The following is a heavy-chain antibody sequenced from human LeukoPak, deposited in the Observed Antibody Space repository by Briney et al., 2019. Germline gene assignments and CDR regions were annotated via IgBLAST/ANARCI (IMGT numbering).Heavy chain of an antibody. Sequence: SETLSLTCTVSGGSIGSYYWSWIRQPPGKGLEWIGYFYYSGRTNYNPSLKSRVTISVHTSKNQFSLKLSSVTAADTAVYYCARESTWLRRIHYSGQGTLVTVSS. CDR1: GGSIGSYY. D-gene: IGHD5-12*01. CDR3: ARESTWLRRIHY. V-gene: IGHV4-59*01. CDR2: FYYSGRT. J-gene: IGHJ4*02.